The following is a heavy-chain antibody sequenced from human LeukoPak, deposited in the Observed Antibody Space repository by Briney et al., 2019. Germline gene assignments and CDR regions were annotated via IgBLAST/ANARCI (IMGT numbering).Heavy chain of an antibody. CDR3: ARGLEPGSIAVAGTYSDL. J-gene: IGHJ2*01. V-gene: IGHV3-20*01. D-gene: IGHD6-19*01. CDR2: ISWNGGST. Sequence: RAGRSLRLSCAASGFTFDDYAMHWVRQAPGKGLEWVSGISWNGGSTGYADSVKGRFTISRDNAKNSLYLQMNSLRAEDTALYHCARGLEPGSIAVAGTYSDLWGRGTLVTVSS. CDR1: GFTFDDYA.